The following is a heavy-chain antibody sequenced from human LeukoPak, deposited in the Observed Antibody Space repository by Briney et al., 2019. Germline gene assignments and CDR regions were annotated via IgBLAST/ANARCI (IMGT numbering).Heavy chain of an antibody. D-gene: IGHD5-24*01. CDR2: INQDGSEK. V-gene: IGHV3-7*02. CDR1: GFTFRSSS. Sequence: SGGSLRLSCAASGFTFRSSSMHWVRQAPGKGLEWVANINQDGSEKYYVDSVKGRFTISRDNAKNSLYLQMNSLRAEDTAVYYCARKPDGDYWGQGTLVTVSS. J-gene: IGHJ4*02. CDR3: ARKPDGDY.